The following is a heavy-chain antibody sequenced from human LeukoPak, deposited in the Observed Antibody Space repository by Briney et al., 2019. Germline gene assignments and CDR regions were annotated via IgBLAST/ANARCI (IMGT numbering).Heavy chain of an antibody. J-gene: IGHJ4*02. CDR3: ARDQYSSSSSIFDY. V-gene: IGHV4-39*07. CDR1: GGSISSSSYY. CDR2: IYYSGST. D-gene: IGHD6-6*01. Sequence: SETLSLTCTVSGGSISSSSYYWGWIRQPPGKGLEWIGSIYYSGSTYYNPSLKSRVTISVDTSKNQFSLKLSSVTAADTAVYYCARDQYSSSSSIFDYWGQGTLVTVSS.